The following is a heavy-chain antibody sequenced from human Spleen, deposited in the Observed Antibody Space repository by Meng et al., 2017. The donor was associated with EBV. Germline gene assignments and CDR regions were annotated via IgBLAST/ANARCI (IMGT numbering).Heavy chain of an antibody. V-gene: IGHV4-30-4*01. CDR1: GGSISSGGYD. CDR3: ARGAAKWFDP. CDR2: INYRGNT. J-gene: IGHJ5*02. Sequence: QVQGSGPGLVKPSHTLSLTCDVSGGSISSGGYDWSWIRQPPGKGLEWIGYINYRGNTYDNPSLRSRAALSVDTSKNQFSLKLSSVTAADTAVYYCARGAAKWFDPWGPGTLVTVSS. D-gene: IGHD6-25*01.